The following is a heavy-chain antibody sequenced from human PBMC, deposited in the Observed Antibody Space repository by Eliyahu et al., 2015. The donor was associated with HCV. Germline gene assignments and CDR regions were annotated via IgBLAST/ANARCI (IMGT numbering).Heavy chain of an antibody. V-gene: IGHV3-15*01. CDR1: XFXXSXAW. CDR2: IKSKTDGGTT. J-gene: IGHJ6*03. CDR3: TTGAPGGFDYYLDV. D-gene: IGHD3-10*01. Sequence: EVQLVESGGGLVKPGXSLXLSCAASXFXXSXAWMXWVRQAPGKGLDWIGRIKSKTDGGTTDYAAPVKGRFTISRDDSKSTLYLQMNSLKTEDTAVYYCTTGAPGGFDYYLDVWGQGTTVTVSS.